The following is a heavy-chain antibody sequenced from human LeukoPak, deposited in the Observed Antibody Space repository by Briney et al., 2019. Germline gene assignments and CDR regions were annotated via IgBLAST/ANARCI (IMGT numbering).Heavy chain of an antibody. CDR2: IYYSGST. CDR3: ARRGYRYYYYGMDV. J-gene: IGHJ6*02. V-gene: IGHV4-61*08. D-gene: IGHD1-1*01. Sequence: PSETLSLTCTVSGGSVSSGDYYWSWIRQPPGKGLEWIGYIYYSGSTNYNPSLKSRVTISVDTSKNQFSLKLSSVTAADTAVYYCARRGYRYYYYGMDVWGQGTTVTVSS. CDR1: GGSVSSGDYY.